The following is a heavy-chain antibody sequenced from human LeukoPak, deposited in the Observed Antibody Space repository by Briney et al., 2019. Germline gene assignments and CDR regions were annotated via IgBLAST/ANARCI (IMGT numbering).Heavy chain of an antibody. D-gene: IGHD6-19*01. V-gene: IGHV3-74*01. Sequence: GGSLRLSCAASGFTFSSYWMHWVRQAPGKGLVWVSRINSDGSSTSYADSVKGRFTISRDNSKKTLYLQMNSLRTEDTAVYYCAKGSITVAGTSGYFQHWGQGTLVTVSS. CDR2: INSDGSST. CDR1: GFTFSSYW. J-gene: IGHJ1*01. CDR3: AKGSITVAGTSGYFQH.